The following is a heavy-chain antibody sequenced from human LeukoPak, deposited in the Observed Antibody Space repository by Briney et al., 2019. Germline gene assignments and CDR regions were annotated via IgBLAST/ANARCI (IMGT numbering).Heavy chain of an antibody. CDR2: ISSSSSYI. Sequence: KTGGSLRLSCAASGFTFSSYSMNWVRQAPGKGLEWVSSISSSSSYIYYADSVKGRFTISRDNAKNSLYLQMDSLRADDTAVYYCAKAAFSRTSYFDYWGQGTLVTASS. CDR3: AKAAFSRTSYFDY. D-gene: IGHD3-3*02. CDR1: GFTFSSYS. V-gene: IGHV3-21*04. J-gene: IGHJ4*02.